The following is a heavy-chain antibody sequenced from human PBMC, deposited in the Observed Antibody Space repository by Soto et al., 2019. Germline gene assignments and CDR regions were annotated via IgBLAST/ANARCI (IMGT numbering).Heavy chain of an antibody. CDR3: ASLRHDYGDYYYYYYGMDV. J-gene: IGHJ6*02. Sequence: ASVKVSCKASGYTFTRYDINWVRQATGQGLEWMGWMNPNSGNTGYAQKFQGRVTMTRNTSISTAYMELSSLRSEDTAVYYCASLRHDYGDYYYYYYGMDVWGQGTTVTVS. CDR2: MNPNSGNT. D-gene: IGHD4-17*01. V-gene: IGHV1-8*01. CDR1: GYTFTRYD.